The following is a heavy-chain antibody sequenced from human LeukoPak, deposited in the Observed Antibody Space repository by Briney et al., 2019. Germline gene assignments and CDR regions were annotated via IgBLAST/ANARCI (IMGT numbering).Heavy chain of an antibody. D-gene: IGHD3-10*01. CDR2: IYYSGST. CDR1: GGSISSYY. Sequence: SETLSLTCTVSGGSISSYYWSWIRQPPGKGLEWIGYIYYSGSTNYNPSLKSRVTISVDTSKNQFSLKVSSLTAADTAVYYCARDNGSRDFDYWGQGTLVTVSS. CDR3: ARDNGSRDFDY. V-gene: IGHV4-59*01. J-gene: IGHJ4*02.